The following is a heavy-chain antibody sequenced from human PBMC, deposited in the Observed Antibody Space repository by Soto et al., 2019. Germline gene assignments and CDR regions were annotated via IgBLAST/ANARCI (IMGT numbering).Heavy chain of an antibody. CDR1: GFTFSSYD. V-gene: IGHV3-13*01. J-gene: IGHJ6*02. CDR2: IGTAGDT. Sequence: QPGGSLRLSCAASGFTFSSYDMHWVRQATGKGLEWVSAIGTAGDTYYPGSVKGRFTISRENAKSSLYLQMNSLRAGDTAVYYCARGSCSSTSCYTYYYDYGMDVWGQGTTVTVSS. D-gene: IGHD2-2*01. CDR3: ARGSCSSTSCYTYYYDYGMDV.